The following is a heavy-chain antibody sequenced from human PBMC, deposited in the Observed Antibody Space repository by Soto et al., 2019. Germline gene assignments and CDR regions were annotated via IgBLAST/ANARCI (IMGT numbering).Heavy chain of an antibody. V-gene: IGHV5-51*01. Sequence: GASLKLSCEASGYPFTRYWIGWVRQMPGKGLDWMGIIYPGDSDSRYSPSFLGQVTFSVDKSINTAYLQWNSLKASDTATYFCVRVAYNGYNFDYWGQGTLVTVSS. CDR2: IYPGDSDS. J-gene: IGHJ4*02. CDR1: GYPFTRYW. D-gene: IGHD5-12*01. CDR3: VRVAYNGYNFDY.